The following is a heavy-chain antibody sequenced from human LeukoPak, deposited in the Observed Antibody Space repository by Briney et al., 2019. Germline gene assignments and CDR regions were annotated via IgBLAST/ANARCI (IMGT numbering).Heavy chain of an antibody. V-gene: IGHV1-8*01. D-gene: IGHD1-1*01. J-gene: IGHJ6*04. CDR2: MNPNNGNT. CDR3: AGALAGTAELDV. CDR1: GYTFTSYD. Sequence: ASVKVSCKASGYTFTSYDIHWVRQATGQGLEWMGRMNPNNGNTGDAQKFQGRATMTRDPSISTAYMELSSLRSEDTGVYFCAGALAGTAELDVWGKGTTVTVSS.